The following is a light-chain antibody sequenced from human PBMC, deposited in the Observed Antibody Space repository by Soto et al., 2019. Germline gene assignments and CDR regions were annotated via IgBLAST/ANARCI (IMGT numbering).Light chain of an antibody. J-gene: IGKJ4*01. CDR3: QQYGSSPVT. CDR2: GAS. V-gene: IGKV3-20*01. CDR1: QSISSNF. Sequence: EIVLTQSPGTLSLSPGEGATLSCRASQSISSNFLAWYQQKRGQAPRLLIHGASNRATGIPDRFSGSGSGTDFTLTISRLEPEDFAVYYCQQYGSSPVTFGGGTKVDIK.